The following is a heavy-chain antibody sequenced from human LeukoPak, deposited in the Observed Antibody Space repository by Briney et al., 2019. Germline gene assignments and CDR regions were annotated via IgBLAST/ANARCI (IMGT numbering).Heavy chain of an antibody. CDR2: IKQDGTEK. CDR3: ARDLDY. Sequence: GGSLRLSCAASKFTFSTYLMSWVRQAPGKGLEWVASIKQDGTEKYYVDSVKGRFTISRDNAKNPLYLQMNSLRAEDTGVYYCARDLDYWGQGTLVTVSS. CDR1: KFTFSTYL. V-gene: IGHV3-7*01. J-gene: IGHJ4*02.